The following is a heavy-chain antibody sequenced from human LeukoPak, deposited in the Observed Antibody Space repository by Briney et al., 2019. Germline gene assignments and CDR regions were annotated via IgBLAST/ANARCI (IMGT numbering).Heavy chain of an antibody. CDR1: GTSISSHY. CDR2: IGYVHNSGST. V-gene: IGHV4-59*11. J-gene: IGHJ4*02. CDR3: ARADYDILTGDYPPSPGGFDD. Sequence: PSETLSLTCTVSGTSISSHYWSWLRQTPGKGLEWIGYIGYVHNSGSTNYNPSLKSRVTISTDTSKNQFSLKLSSVTPADTAVYYCARADYDILTGDYPPSPGGFDDWGQGTLVTVSS. D-gene: IGHD3-9*01.